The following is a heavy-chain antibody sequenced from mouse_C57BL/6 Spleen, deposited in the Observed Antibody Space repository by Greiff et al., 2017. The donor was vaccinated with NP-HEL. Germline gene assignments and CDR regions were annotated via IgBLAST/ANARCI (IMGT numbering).Heavy chain of an antibody. CDR2: ISSGGSYT. J-gene: IGHJ2*01. Sequence: EVNVVESGGDLVKPGGSLKLSCAASGFTFSSYGMSWVRQTPDKRLEWVATISSGGSYTYYPDSVKGRFTISRDNAKNTLYLQMSSLKSEDTAMYYCARHRGSTMVTLDYWGQGTTLTVSS. CDR1: GFTFSSYG. V-gene: IGHV5-6*01. D-gene: IGHD2-2*01. CDR3: ARHRGSTMVTLDY.